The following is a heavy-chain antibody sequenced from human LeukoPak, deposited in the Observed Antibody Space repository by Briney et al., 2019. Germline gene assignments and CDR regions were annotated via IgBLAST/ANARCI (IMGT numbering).Heavy chain of an antibody. Sequence: PSETLSLTCTVSGGSISSYYWSWIPQPPGKGLDWMGYIYYSGSTNYNPSLKSRVTISVDTSKNQFSLKMSSVTAADTAVYYCAREGAVAGGFDYWGQGTLVTVSS. CDR1: GGSISSYY. V-gene: IGHV4-59*01. CDR2: IYYSGST. CDR3: AREGAVAGGFDY. J-gene: IGHJ4*02. D-gene: IGHD6-19*01.